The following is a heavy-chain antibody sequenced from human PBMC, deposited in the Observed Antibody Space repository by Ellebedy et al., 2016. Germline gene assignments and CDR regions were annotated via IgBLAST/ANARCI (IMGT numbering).Heavy chain of an antibody. J-gene: IGHJ3*02. CDR1: GGTFSSYA. CDR3: ARDSGRSGYAFDI. Sequence: ASVKVSCKASGGTFSSYAISWVRQAPGQGLEWMGRIIPILGIANYAQKFQGRVTITADKSTSTAYMELSSLRSDDTAVYYCARDSGRSGYAFDIWGQGTMVTVSS. V-gene: IGHV1-69*04. CDR2: IIPILGIA. D-gene: IGHD1-26*01.